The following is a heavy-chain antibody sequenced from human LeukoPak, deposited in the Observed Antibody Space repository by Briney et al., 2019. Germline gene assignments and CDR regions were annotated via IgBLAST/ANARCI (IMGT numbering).Heavy chain of an antibody. D-gene: IGHD2-21*01. V-gene: IGHV1-18*01. J-gene: IGHJ4*02. CDR2: ISAYNGNT. CDR1: GYTFTSYG. CDR3: ARASAYCGGDCYGLDY. Sequence: ASVKVSCKASGYTFTSYGISWVRQAPGQGLEWMGWISAYNGNTNYAQKLQGRVTMTTDTSTSTAYMELRSLRSDDTAVYYCARASAYCGGDCYGLDYWGQGTLVTVSS.